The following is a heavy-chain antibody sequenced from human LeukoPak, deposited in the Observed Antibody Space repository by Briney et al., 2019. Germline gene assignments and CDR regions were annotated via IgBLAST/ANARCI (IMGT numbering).Heavy chain of an antibody. CDR3: ARGRRSDGSGPPYFDY. V-gene: IGHV3-7*01. D-gene: IGHD6-19*01. CDR1: GFTFTSYW. CDR2: IQQDGSEK. J-gene: IGHJ4*02. Sequence: GGSLRLSCAAPGFTFTSYWMSWVRQAPGKGLEWVANIQQDGSEKYYVDSVKGRFTISRDNAKNSLYLQMNSLRVEDTAVYYCARGRRSDGSGPPYFDYWGQGTLVTVSS.